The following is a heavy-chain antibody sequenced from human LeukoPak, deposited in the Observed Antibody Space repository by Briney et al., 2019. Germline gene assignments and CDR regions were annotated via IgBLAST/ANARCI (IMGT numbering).Heavy chain of an antibody. D-gene: IGHD4-17*01. CDR1: GYTFTSYY. Sequence: SVKVSCKASGYTFTSYYMHSVRQAPGQGLEWMGGIIPIFGTANYAQKFQGRVTITADESTSTAYMELSSLRSEDTAVYYCARGEGDYESVTGEPLDYWGQGTLVTVSS. V-gene: IGHV1-69*13. J-gene: IGHJ4*02. CDR3: ARGEGDYESVTGEPLDY. CDR2: IIPIFGTA.